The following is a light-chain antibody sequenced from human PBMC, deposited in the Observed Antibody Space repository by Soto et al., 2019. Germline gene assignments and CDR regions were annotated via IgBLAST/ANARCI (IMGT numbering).Light chain of an antibody. CDR1: SSDVGGYNY. V-gene: IGLV2-14*01. Sequence: QSVLTQPASVPGSPGQSITISCTGNSSDVGGYNYVSWYQQHPGKAPKLMIYEVSNWPSGVSNRFSGSKSGNTASLTISGLQAEDEADYYCSSYTSSNTYVFGTGTKVTVL. J-gene: IGLJ1*01. CDR2: EVS. CDR3: SSYTSSNTYV.